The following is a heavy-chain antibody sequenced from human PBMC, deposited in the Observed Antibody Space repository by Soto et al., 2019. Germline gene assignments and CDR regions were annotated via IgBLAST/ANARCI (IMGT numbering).Heavy chain of an antibody. CDR2: TNPSSGAT. V-gene: IGHV1-2*02. CDR1: GYTFIGHY. D-gene: IGHD1-7*01. CDR3: AREAGTTGNYYYGMDV. Sequence: QVQLVQSGAEVKKPGASVKVSCKASGYTFIGHYLHWVRKAPGQGLEWLGWTNPSSGATNFAQKFQGRVTMTRDTSISTAYLELSRLRSDDTAVYYCAREAGTTGNYYYGMDVWGQGTTVTVSS. J-gene: IGHJ6*02.